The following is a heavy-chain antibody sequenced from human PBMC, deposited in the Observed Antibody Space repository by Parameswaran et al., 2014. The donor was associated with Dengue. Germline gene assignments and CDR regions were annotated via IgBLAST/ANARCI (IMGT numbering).Heavy chain of an antibody. CDR2: IIPIFGTA. CDR3: ARDRVDCSSTSCYTYYYYGMDV. J-gene: IGHJ6*02. D-gene: IGHD2-2*02. Sequence: WVRQAPGQGLEWMGGIIPIFGTANYAQKFQGRVTITADESTSTAYMELSSLRSEDTAVYYCARDRVDCSSTSCYTYYYYGMDVWGQGTTVTVSS. V-gene: IGHV1-69*01.